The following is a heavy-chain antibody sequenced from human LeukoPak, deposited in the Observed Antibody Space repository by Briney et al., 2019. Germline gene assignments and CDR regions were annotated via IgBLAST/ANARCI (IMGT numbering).Heavy chain of an antibody. D-gene: IGHD2-2*01. CDR2: IYYSGST. CDR3: ARSVNIVVVPAAYFDY. V-gene: IGHV4-39*07. Sequence: PSETLSLTCTVSGGSISSGAYYWSWIRQPPGKGLEWIGSIYYSGSTYYNPSLKSRVTISVDTSKNQFSLKLSSVTAADTAVYYCARSVNIVVVPAAYFDYWGQGTLVTVSS. CDR1: GGSISSGAYY. J-gene: IGHJ4*02.